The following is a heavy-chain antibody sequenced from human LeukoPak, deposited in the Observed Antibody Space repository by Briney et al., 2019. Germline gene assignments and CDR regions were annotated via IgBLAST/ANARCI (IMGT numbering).Heavy chain of an antibody. D-gene: IGHD3-22*01. CDR1: GFTLSSYA. J-gene: IGHJ3*02. V-gene: IGHV3-23*01. Sequence: GGSLRLSCAASGFTLSSYATSWVCETPGKGVEWGSAISGSGGSTYYADSVKGRFTISRDNSKSTLYLQMNSLRAEDTAVYYCAKDQSGMIEAAFDIWDQGTMVTVSS. CDR3: AKDQSGMIEAAFDI. CDR2: ISGSGGST.